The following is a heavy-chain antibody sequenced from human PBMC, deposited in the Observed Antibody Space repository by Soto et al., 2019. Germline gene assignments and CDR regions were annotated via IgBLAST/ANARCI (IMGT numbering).Heavy chain of an antibody. CDR2: ISWDGGST. D-gene: IGHD4-17*01. CDR1: GFTFDDYT. CDR3: AKGTLPLRAYYYGMDV. V-gene: IGHV3-43*01. J-gene: IGHJ6*02. Sequence: GGSLRLSCAASGFTFDDYTMHWVRQAPGKGLEWVSLISWDGGSTYYADSVKGRFTISRDNSKNSLYLQMNSLRTEDTALYYCAKGTLPLRAYYYGMDVWGQGTTVTVSS.